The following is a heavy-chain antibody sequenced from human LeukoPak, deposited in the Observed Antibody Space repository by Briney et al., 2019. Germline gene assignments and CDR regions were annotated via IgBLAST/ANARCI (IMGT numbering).Heavy chain of an antibody. Sequence: GGSLRLSCAASGFTFSNYWMHWVRQAPGKGLVWVSRIKSDGSNTIYADSVKGRFTISRDNAKNTLYLQMNSLRAEDTAVYYCAREGLIVGATKGPDYWGQGALVNVSS. J-gene: IGHJ4*02. CDR1: GFTFSNYW. CDR3: AREGLIVGATKGPDY. D-gene: IGHD1-26*01. CDR2: IKSDGSNT. V-gene: IGHV3-74*01.